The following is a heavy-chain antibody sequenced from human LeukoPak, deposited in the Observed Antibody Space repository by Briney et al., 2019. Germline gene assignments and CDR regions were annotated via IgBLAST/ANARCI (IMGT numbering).Heavy chain of an antibody. CDR1: GYTFTGYY. Sequence: ASVKVSCKASGYTFTGYYMHGVRQAPGQGREWMGWSNPNSGGTNYAQKFQGRVTMTRDTSISTAYMELSRLRSDETAVYYCARDGEDFWSGSNWFDPWGQGTLVTVSS. CDR3: ARDGEDFWSGSNWFDP. J-gene: IGHJ5*02. V-gene: IGHV1-2*02. CDR2: SNPNSGGT. D-gene: IGHD3-3*01.